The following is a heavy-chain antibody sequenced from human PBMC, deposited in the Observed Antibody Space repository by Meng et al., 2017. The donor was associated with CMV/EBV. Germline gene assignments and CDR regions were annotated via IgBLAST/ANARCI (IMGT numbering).Heavy chain of an antibody. J-gene: IGHJ4*02. V-gene: IGHV3-7*01. Sequence: GGPLRLSCAASGFTFSSYWMSWVRQAPGKGLEWVANIKQDGSEKYYVDSVKGRFTISRDNAKNSLYLQMNSLRAEDTAVYYCARDVVGAEAYFDYWGQGTLVTVFS. CDR3: ARDVVGAEAYFDY. D-gene: IGHD1-26*01. CDR2: IKQDGSEK. CDR1: GFTFSSYW.